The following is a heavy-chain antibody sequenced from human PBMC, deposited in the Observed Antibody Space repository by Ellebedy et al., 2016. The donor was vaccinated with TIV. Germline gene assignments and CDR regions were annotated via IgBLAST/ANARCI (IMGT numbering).Heavy chain of an antibody. CDR2: MDAGGNT. CDR3: AGGTY. J-gene: IGHJ4*02. Sequence: PGGSLRLSCAASGFTVPGDYISWVRQSPGKGLEWVSIMDAGGNTHYPDPVKGRFTVSRDKSKNTLYLQMNGLRAEDTAVYYCAGGTYWGQGTLVTVSS. CDR1: GFTVPGDY. V-gene: IGHV3-53*01.